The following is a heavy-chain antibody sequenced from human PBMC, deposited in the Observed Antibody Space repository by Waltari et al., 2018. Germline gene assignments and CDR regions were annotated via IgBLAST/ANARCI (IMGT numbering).Heavy chain of an antibody. CDR3: AKDHGVAY. V-gene: IGHV3-23*01. D-gene: IGHD3-16*01. CDR2: ISNSGGDT. Sequence: QLLESGGGLVQPGGSLRLSCSDSGLTFSIFAMSWVRQAPGKGLEWVSVISNSGGDTYYADSVKGRFTISRDNSKKTLYLQMNSLRVEDTAVYYCAKDHGVAYWGRGTLVTVSA. CDR1: GLTFSIFA. J-gene: IGHJ4*02.